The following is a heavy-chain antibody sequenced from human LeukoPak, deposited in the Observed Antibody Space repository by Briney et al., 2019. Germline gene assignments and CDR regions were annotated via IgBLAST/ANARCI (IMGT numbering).Heavy chain of an antibody. CDR3: ARWALKSAFDL. CDR1: GVSVSSNY. Sequence: SETLSLTCTVSGVSVSSNYWSWIRQAPGKGLEWIGYMYHTGSGNYNPSLKSRVTISVDTSKNQFSLDVNSVTGADSAVYYCARWALKSAFDLWGQGTTVTVAS. CDR2: MYHTGSG. J-gene: IGHJ3*01. V-gene: IGHV4-59*02.